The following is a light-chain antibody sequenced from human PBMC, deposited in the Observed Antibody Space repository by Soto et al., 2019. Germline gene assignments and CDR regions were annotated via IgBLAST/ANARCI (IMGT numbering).Light chain of an antibody. V-gene: IGKV1-12*01. CDR1: QDISSW. Sequence: QMTQSPSSVSASVGDRVTITCRASQDISSWLDWYQQKPGKTPKLLIYGAYTLQSGVRSSFSGSGSGTQFTLTISSLQTEDFATYYCLQNSSFPRSFGGGNKVEIK. CDR2: GAY. CDR3: LQNSSFPRS. J-gene: IGKJ4*01.